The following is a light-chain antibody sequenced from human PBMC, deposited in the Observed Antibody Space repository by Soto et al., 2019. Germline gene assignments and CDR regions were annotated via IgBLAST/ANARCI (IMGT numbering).Light chain of an antibody. Sequence: DIQMTQSPSTLSASVGDRVTITCRASQSISSWLAWYQQKPGKVPKLLIYKASSLESGVPSRFSGSGSETEFTLTISSLQPDDFATYYCQQYNSYSPALTFGGGTKVEIK. CDR3: QQYNSYSPALT. V-gene: IGKV1-5*03. J-gene: IGKJ4*01. CDR1: QSISSW. CDR2: KAS.